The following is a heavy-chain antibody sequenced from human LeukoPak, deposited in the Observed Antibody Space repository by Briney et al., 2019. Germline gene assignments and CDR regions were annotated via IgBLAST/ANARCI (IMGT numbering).Heavy chain of an antibody. J-gene: IGHJ4*02. CDR3: AKVSGTTGMYYFDY. CDR1: GFTFSSYG. D-gene: IGHD4-17*01. Sequence: GGSLRLSCAASGFTFSSYGMHWVRQAPGKGLEWVAVISYGGSNKYYADSVKGRFTISRDNSKNTLYLQMNSLRAEDTAVYYCAKVSGTTGMYYFDYWGQGTLVTVSS. V-gene: IGHV3-30*18. CDR2: ISYGGSNK.